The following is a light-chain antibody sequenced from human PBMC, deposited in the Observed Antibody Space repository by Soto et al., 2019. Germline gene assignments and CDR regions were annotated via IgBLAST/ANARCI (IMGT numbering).Light chain of an antibody. CDR3: QQSYSTPLT. V-gene: IGKV4-1*01. J-gene: IGKJ4*01. Sequence: DIVMTQSPASLAVSLGERATINCKSSQSILHSSNNKDFLAWYQQRPGQPPKLLIYWASTRESGVPDRFSGSGSGTDFTLTVSSLQAEDVAAYYCQQSYSTPLTFGGGTKVEL. CDR1: QSILHSSNNKDF. CDR2: WAS.